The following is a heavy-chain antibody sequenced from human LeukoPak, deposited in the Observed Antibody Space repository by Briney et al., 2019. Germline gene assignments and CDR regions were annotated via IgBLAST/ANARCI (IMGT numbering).Heavy chain of an antibody. V-gene: IGHV1-2*02. CDR3: AGSTSGDAFDI. CDR1: GYTFTGYY. J-gene: IGHJ3*02. Sequence: ASVKVSCKASGYTFTGYYMHWVRQAPGQGLEWMGWINPNSGGTNYAQKFQGRVTMTRDTSISTVDVELSRLRSDDTAVFYCAGSTSGDAFDIWGQGTMVTVSS. CDR2: INPNSGGT. D-gene: IGHD3-10*01.